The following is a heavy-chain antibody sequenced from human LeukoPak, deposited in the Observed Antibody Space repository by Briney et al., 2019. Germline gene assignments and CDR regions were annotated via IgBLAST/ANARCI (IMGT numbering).Heavy chain of an antibody. J-gene: IGHJ5*02. V-gene: IGHV1-18*01. CDR1: GYTFSSYG. CDR2: ISGYNGNT. Sequence: ASVKVSCKASGYTFSSYGISWVRQAPGQGLEWMGWISGYNGNTHYAHNLQGRVTMTTDTSTSTAYMELRSLRSDDTAVYYCARDEARYSSGYYPNWFDPWGQGTLVTVFS. CDR3: ARDEARYSSGYYPNWFDP. D-gene: IGHD3-22*01.